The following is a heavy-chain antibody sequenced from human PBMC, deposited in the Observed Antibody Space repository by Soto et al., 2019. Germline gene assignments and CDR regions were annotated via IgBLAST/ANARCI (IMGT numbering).Heavy chain of an antibody. V-gene: IGHV3-23*01. CDR1: GFTFSSYA. CDR2: ISGSGGST. J-gene: IGHJ6*03. Sequence: GESLKISCAASGFTFSSYAMSWVRQAPGKGLEWVSAISGSGGSTYYADSVKGRLTISRDNSKNTLYLQMNSLRAEDTAVYYCAKDLSAVTNPTYMDVWGKGTTVTVSS. CDR3: AKDLSAVTNPTYMDV. D-gene: IGHD1-1*01.